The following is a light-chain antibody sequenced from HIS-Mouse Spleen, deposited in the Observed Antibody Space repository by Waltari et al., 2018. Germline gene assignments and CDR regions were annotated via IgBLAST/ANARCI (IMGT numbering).Light chain of an antibody. J-gene: IGKJ4*01. CDR2: DAS. CDR1: QSVSSY. CDR3: QQRSNWPTT. Sequence: EIVLTQSPATLSLSPGERATLSCRASQSVSSYLAWYQQKPGQAPRLLIYDASNRATGIPARFSGSGSGTDFTLTISSLEPEDFAVYYCQQRSNWPTTFGGGTK. V-gene: IGKV3-11*01.